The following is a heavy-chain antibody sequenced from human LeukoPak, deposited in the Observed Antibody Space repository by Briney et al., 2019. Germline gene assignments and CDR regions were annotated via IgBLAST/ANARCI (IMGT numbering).Heavy chain of an antibody. CDR1: GFTFSSYA. J-gene: IGHJ3*02. D-gene: IGHD6-19*01. V-gene: IGHV3-23*01. Sequence: GGSLRLSCAASGFTFSSYAISWVRQAPGKGLEWVSAISGSGGSTYYADSVEGRFTISRDNSKNTLYLQMNSLRAEDTAVYYCAKYREEDDGWYPDNDAFDIWGQGTMVTVSS. CDR2: ISGSGGST. CDR3: AKYREEDDGWYPDNDAFDI.